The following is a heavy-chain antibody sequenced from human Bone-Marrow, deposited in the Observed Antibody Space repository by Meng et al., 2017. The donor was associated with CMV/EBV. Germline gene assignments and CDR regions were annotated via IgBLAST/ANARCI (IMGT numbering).Heavy chain of an antibody. V-gene: IGHV1-69*05. Sequence: SVKVSCKASGGTFSSYAISWVRQAPGQGLEWMGGIIPIFGTANYAQKFQGRVTITTDESTSTAYMELSSLRSEDTAVYYCATRHRSSTSCYNGPWIDYYYGMDVWGQGTTVTVSS. CDR2: IIPIFGTA. CDR1: GGTFSSYA. CDR3: ATRHRSSTSCYNGPWIDYYYGMDV. D-gene: IGHD2-2*02. J-gene: IGHJ6*02.